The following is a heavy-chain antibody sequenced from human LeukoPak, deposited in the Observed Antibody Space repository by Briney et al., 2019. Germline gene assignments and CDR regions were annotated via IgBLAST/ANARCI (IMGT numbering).Heavy chain of an antibody. D-gene: IGHD1-26*01. Sequence: ASVKVSYKASGYTLTSYGISWVRQAPGQGLEWMGWISAYNGNTNYAQKLQCRVTMTTDTSTSTAYMELRSLRSDDTAVYYCARDMGAPAKPGYWGQGTLVTVSS. CDR3: ARDMGAPAKPGY. CDR2: ISAYNGNT. CDR1: GYTLTSYG. V-gene: IGHV1-18*01. J-gene: IGHJ4*02.